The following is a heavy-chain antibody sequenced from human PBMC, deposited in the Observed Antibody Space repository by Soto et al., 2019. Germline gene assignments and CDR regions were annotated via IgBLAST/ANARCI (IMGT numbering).Heavy chain of an antibody. CDR1: AFTFSNAW. J-gene: IGHJ4*02. Sequence: VGSLRLSCVASAFTFSNAWMNWVRQAPGKGLEWVGRIKSKSDGGTTDYAAPVKGRFTISRDDSKNTLYLQLNSLRTEDTAVYYCITGFRYYDSSGYYYRGLDYWGQGTLVTVSS. D-gene: IGHD3-22*01. V-gene: IGHV3-15*01. CDR3: ITGFRYYDSSGYYYRGLDY. CDR2: IKSKSDGGTT.